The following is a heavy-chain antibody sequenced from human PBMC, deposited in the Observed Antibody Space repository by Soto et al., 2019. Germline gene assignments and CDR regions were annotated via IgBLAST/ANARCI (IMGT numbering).Heavy chain of an antibody. Sequence: GGFLRLSCASSGFTVSSNYMSWVRQAPGKGLEWVSVIYSGGSTYYADSVKGRFTISRDNSKNTLYLQMNSLRAEDTAVYYCASPDSYCGGDCPPGYWGQGTLVTVSS. CDR2: IYSGGST. D-gene: IGHD2-21*01. J-gene: IGHJ4*02. V-gene: IGHV3-66*01. CDR1: GFTVSSNY. CDR3: ASPDSYCGGDCPPGY.